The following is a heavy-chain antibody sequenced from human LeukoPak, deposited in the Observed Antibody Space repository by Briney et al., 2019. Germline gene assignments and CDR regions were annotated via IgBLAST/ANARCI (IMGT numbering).Heavy chain of an antibody. J-gene: IGHJ2*01. CDR3: AKDRGYGVSYWYFDL. Sequence: PGGSLRLSCAASGFTFSSYAMSWGRQAPGKGLEWVSAISGSGGSTYYADSVKGRFTISRDNSKNTLYLQMNSLRAEDTAVYYCAKDRGYGVSYWYFDLWGRGTLVTVSS. D-gene: IGHD5-12*01. V-gene: IGHV3-23*01. CDR1: GFTFSSYA. CDR2: ISGSGGST.